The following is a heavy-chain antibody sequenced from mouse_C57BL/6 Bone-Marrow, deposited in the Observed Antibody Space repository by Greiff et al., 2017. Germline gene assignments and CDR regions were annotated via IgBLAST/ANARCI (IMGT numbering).Heavy chain of an antibody. CDR3: ARDSSGFFAY. CDR1: GYAFTNYL. J-gene: IGHJ3*01. D-gene: IGHD3-2*02. CDR2: INPGSGGT. V-gene: IGHV1-54*01. Sequence: VQLQQSGAELVRPGTSVKVSCKASGYAFTNYLIEWVKQRLGQGLEWIGVINPGSGGTNYNEKFKGKATLTADKSSSTAYMQLSSLTSEDSAVYFCARDSSGFFAYWGQGTLVTVSA.